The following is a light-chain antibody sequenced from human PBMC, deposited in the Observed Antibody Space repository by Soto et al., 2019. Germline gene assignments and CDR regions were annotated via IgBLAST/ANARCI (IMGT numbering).Light chain of an antibody. V-gene: IGKV1-39*01. CDR3: QQSFSNMVT. J-gene: IGKJ4*01. Sequence: DIQMTQSPSSLSASVGDRVTITCRASQRVSTYLNWYQQKPEKAPKLLIYAASSLQSGVPSRFSGSGSGTDFTLTISSLQPEDFATYYCQQSFSNMVTFGGGTKVQI. CDR2: AAS. CDR1: QRVSTY.